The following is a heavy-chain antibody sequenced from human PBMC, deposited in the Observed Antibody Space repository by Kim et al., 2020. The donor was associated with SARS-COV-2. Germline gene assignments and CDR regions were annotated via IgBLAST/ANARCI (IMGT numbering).Heavy chain of an antibody. J-gene: IGHJ6*02. D-gene: IGHD2-2*01. V-gene: IGHV1-69*13. CDR2: IIPIFGTA. Sequence: SVKVSCKASGGTFSSYAISWVRQAPGQGLEWMGGIIPIFGTANYAQKFQGRVTITADESTSTAYMELSSLRSEDTAVYYCASWISVPAKDNYYYYYGMDVWGQGTTVTVSS. CDR3: ASWISVPAKDNYYYYYGMDV. CDR1: GGTFSSYA.